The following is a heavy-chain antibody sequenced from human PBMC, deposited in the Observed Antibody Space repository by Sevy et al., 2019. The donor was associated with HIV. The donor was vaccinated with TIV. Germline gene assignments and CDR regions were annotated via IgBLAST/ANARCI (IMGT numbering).Heavy chain of an antibody. V-gene: IGHV3-20*02. CDR2: INWNAGST. Sequence: GESLKISFAASGFTFDDYGMSWVRQTPGKGLEWVSTINWNAGSTGYADSVKGRFTISRDNAKNSQYLEMKNLRAEDTALYHCARGKGYSSGEAFDIWGQGTMVTVSS. CDR3: ARGKGYSSGEAFDI. J-gene: IGHJ3*02. CDR1: GFTFDDYG. D-gene: IGHD6-19*01.